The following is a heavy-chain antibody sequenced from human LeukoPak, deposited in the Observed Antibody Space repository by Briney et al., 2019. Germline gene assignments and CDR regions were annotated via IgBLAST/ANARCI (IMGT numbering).Heavy chain of an antibody. J-gene: IGHJ3*01. Sequence: ASVKVSCKASGYTFSNYGVSWVRQAPGQGLEWMGWLSAYNGNANYAQNLRGRVTMTRYTSTSTAYMELRSLRSNDTAVYYCARGGTGGYCTDASCQGPWFAFDVWGQGTMVTVSS. CDR3: ARGGTGGYCTDASCQGPWFAFDV. V-gene: IGHV1-18*01. CDR2: LSAYNGNA. CDR1: GYTFSNYG. D-gene: IGHD2-8*01.